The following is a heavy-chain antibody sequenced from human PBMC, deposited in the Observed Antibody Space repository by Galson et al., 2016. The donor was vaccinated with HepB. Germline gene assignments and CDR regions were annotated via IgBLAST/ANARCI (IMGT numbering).Heavy chain of an antibody. V-gene: IGHV3-30-3*02. CDR3: AKSGRYYGVDHFDY. CDR1: GFTFSSYA. J-gene: IGHJ4*02. D-gene: IGHD4-17*01. Sequence: LRLSCAASGFTFSSYAMHWVRQAPGKGPECVAFISFDGSIKLYPDSGRGRFPISRDNSKNTLYLQMNSLTFEDTAVYYCAKSGRYYGVDHFDYWGQGTLVTVSS. CDR2: ISFDGSIK.